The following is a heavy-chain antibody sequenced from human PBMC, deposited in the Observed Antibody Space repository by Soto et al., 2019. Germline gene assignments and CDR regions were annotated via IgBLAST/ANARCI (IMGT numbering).Heavy chain of an antibody. D-gene: IGHD3-16*01. V-gene: IGHV3-48*02. CDR2: IGGPSSTI. J-gene: IGHJ4*02. CDR1: GFTFSDYS. CDR3: ATDLHYAFNY. Sequence: EVQLVESGGGLGQPGGSLRLSCAASGFTFSDYSMNWVRQAPGRGLEWVSYIGGPSSTITYADSVNGRFTISRDNARNSMFLQMCSLRDEDTAVYFSATDLHYAFNYCGQGILVTVSS.